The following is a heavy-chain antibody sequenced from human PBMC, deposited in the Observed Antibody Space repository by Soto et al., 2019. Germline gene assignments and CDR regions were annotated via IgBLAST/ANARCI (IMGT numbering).Heavy chain of an antibody. J-gene: IGHJ5*02. D-gene: IGHD6-13*01. V-gene: IGHV3-21*01. CDR2: RSSNSAYI. CDR1: GSTFRSFT. Sequence: EVSLRLSCAASGSTFRSFTMNWGRQARGKGLAWVSTRSSNSAYIDYMDAVRGRFTCSRDNAKNPLHLRMNSLRAEDTAVYYCTRDAARDSSARGWFDRRGPGNLVAASS. CDR3: TRDAARDSSARGWFDR.